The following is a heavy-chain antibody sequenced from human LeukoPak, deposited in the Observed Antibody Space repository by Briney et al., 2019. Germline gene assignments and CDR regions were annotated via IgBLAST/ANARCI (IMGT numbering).Heavy chain of an antibody. CDR1: GYTFTGYY. J-gene: IGHJ4*02. V-gene: IGHV1-2*02. Sequence: ASVNVSCKSSGYTFTGYYMHWVRQAPGQGLEWMGWINPNSGGTNYAQKLQGRVTMTRDTSISTAYMGLSRLRCDDTAVYYCAVSAFWSGYYSIFDCWGEGTLVTVS. CDR3: AVSAFWSGYYSIFDC. CDR2: INPNSGGT. D-gene: IGHD3-3*01.